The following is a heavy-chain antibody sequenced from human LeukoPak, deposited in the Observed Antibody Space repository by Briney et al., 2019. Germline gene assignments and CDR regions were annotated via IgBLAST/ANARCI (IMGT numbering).Heavy chain of an antibody. CDR3: ASGNLIAAAGNYYYYYMDV. Sequence: GASVKVSCKASGGTFSSYAISWVRQAPGQGLEWMGGIIPIFGTANYAQKFQGRVTITTDESTSTAYMELSSLRSEDTAVYYCASGNLIAAAGNYYYYYMDVWGKGTTVTVSS. CDR1: GGTFSSYA. V-gene: IGHV1-69*05. D-gene: IGHD6-13*01. J-gene: IGHJ6*03. CDR2: IIPIFGTA.